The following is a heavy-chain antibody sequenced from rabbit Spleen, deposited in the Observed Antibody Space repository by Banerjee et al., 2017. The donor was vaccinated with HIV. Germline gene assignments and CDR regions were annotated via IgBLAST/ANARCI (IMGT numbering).Heavy chain of an antibody. Sequence: QLVESGGDLVKPGASLTLTCTASGFSFSSRYYMCWVRQAPGKGLEWIGYIDLLFGTTYYANWVNGRFTISSHSAQNTLYLQLHSLTAADTATYFCVRGASGSGYYSLWGQGTLVTVS. J-gene: IGHJ3*01. V-gene: IGHV1S7*01. D-gene: IGHD1-1*01. CDR2: IDLLFGTT. CDR1: GFSFSSRYY. CDR3: VRGASGSGYYSL.